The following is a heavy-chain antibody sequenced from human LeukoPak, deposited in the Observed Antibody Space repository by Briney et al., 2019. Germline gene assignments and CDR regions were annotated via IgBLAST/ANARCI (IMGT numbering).Heavy chain of an antibody. CDR3: ARDHDYGGNSDYYYGMDV. CDR1: GFTFSSYA. CDR2: ISYDGSNK. D-gene: IGHD4-23*01. V-gene: IGHV3-30*04. Sequence: GGSLRLSCAAPGFTFSSYAMHWVRQAPGKGLEWVAVISYDGSNKYYADSVKGRFTISRDNSKNTLYLQMNSLRAEDTAVYYCARDHDYGGNSDYYYGMDVWGQGTTVTVSS. J-gene: IGHJ6*02.